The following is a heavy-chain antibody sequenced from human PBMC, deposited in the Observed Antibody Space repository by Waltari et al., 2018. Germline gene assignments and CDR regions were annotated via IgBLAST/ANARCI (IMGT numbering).Heavy chain of an antibody. CDR1: GGSISSYY. D-gene: IGHD5-12*01. V-gene: IGHV4-59*01. CDR2: IYYSGST. CDR3: ASTLGIRGYSGYEAWHFDY. J-gene: IGHJ4*02. Sequence: QVQLQESGPGLVKPSETLSLTCTVSGGSISSYYWSWIRQPPGQGLEWIGYIYYSGSTNYNPSLKSRVTISVDTSKNQFSLKLSSVTAADTAVYYCASTLGIRGYSGYEAWHFDYWGQGTLVTVSS.